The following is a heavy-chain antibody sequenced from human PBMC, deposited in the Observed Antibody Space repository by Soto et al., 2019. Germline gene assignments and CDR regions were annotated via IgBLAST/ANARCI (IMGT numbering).Heavy chain of an antibody. D-gene: IGHD2-8*01. CDR1: GFTVSSSY. CDR2: IYSGGNT. V-gene: IGHV3-53*02. CDR3: AREFSMAYCAFDI. Sequence: EVQLVATGGDLIQPGGSLRLSCAASGFTVSSSYMSWVRQAPGKGLEWVSVIYSGGNTYYADSVQGRFTISRDNSKNTLYLQMNSLRAEDTAVYYCAREFSMAYCAFDIWGQGTMVTVSS. J-gene: IGHJ3*02.